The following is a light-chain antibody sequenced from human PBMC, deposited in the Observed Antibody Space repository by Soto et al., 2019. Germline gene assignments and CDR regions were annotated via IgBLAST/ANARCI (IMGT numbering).Light chain of an antibody. CDR3: QQTYSAPIT. CDR1: QSMSSY. CDR2: AAT. V-gene: IGKV1-39*01. J-gene: IGKJ5*01. Sequence: DIQMRQSPSSLSASIGDRVTITCRASQSMSSYLNWYQQKPGKVPKLLIYAATNVQSGVPSRFSGRGAGTDFTLTINNLQPEDFATYYCQQTYSAPITVGQGTRLEIK.